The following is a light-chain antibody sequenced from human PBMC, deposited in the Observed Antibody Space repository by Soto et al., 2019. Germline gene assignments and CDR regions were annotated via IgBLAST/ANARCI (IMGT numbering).Light chain of an antibody. Sequence: EIVLTQSPGTLSLSPGERATLSCRASQSVSNNYLAWYQQKPGQAPRLLIYGASNRATGIPDRFSGGGSGTDFTLTISRLEPEVFAVYYCQQYGSSGTFGQGTKGDIK. CDR1: QSVSNNY. CDR2: GAS. V-gene: IGKV3-20*01. J-gene: IGKJ1*01. CDR3: QQYGSSGT.